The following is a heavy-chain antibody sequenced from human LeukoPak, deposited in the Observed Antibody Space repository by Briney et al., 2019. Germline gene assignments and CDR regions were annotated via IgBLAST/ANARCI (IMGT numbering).Heavy chain of an antibody. CDR3: ARDRGAAGVSYYYGLDV. V-gene: IGHV4-39*02. Sequence: SETLSLTCSVSGGSISSSNYYWNWIPQPPGKGLEWIGGVYYSGSTYYNPSLKSRVTISVDTSKNQFSLKLSSVTAADTAVYYCARDRGAAGVSYYYGLDVWGKGTTVTVSS. CDR1: GGSISSSNYY. D-gene: IGHD6-13*01. CDR2: VYYSGST. J-gene: IGHJ6*04.